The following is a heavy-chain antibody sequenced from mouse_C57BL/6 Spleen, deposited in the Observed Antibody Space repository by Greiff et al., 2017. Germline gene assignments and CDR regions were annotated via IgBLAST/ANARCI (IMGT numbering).Heavy chain of an antibody. CDR3: TRKKRGSSRWYFDV. D-gene: IGHD1-1*01. CDR2: INYDGSST. V-gene: IGHV5-16*01. CDR1: GFTFSDYY. Sequence: EVKLMESEGGLVQPGSSMKLSCTASGFTFSDYYMAWVRQVPEKGLEWVANINYDGSSTYYLDSLKSRFIISRDNAKNILYLQMSSLKSEDTATYYCTRKKRGSSRWYFDVLCTRTTVTVSS. J-gene: IGHJ1*03.